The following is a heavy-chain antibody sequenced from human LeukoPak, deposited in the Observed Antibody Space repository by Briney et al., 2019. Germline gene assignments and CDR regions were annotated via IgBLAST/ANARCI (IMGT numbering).Heavy chain of an antibody. V-gene: IGHV3-21*01. CDR3: ARDRGFGELFYYYGMDV. J-gene: IGHJ6*02. CDR2: ISSSSSYI. Sequence: GGSLRLSCVASGFNVSSTYMNWVRQAPGKGLEWVSSISSSSSYIYYADSVKGRFTISRDNAKNSLYLQMNSLRAEDTAVYYCARDRGFGELFYYYGMDVWGQGTTVTVSS. CDR1: GFNVSSTY. D-gene: IGHD3-10*01.